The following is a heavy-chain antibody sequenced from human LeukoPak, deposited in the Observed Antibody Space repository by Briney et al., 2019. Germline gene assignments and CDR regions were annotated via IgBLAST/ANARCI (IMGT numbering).Heavy chain of an antibody. CDR3: ARDLASGSYYLNWFDP. J-gene: IGHJ5*02. Sequence: VASVKVSCKASGYTFTSYGISWVRQAPGQGLEWMGWISAYNGNTNYAQKLQGRVNMTTDTSTSTAYMELRSLRSDDTAVYYCARDLASGSYYLNWFDPWGQGTLVTVSS. V-gene: IGHV1-18*01. D-gene: IGHD1-26*01. CDR1: GYTFTSYG. CDR2: ISAYNGNT.